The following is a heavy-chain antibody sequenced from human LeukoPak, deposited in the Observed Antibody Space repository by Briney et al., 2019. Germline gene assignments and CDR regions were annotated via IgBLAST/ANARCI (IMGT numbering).Heavy chain of an antibody. CDR3: VRVGYSSSWYVDY. Sequence: GGSLRLSCAASGLTFSTYWMHWVRQAPGEGLVWVSRINSDGSSTSYADSVKGRFTISRDNAKNTLYLQMNSLRAEDTAVYYCVRVGYSSSWYVDYWGQGTLVTVSS. D-gene: IGHD6-13*01. CDR2: INSDGSST. V-gene: IGHV3-74*01. CDR1: GLTFSTYW. J-gene: IGHJ4*02.